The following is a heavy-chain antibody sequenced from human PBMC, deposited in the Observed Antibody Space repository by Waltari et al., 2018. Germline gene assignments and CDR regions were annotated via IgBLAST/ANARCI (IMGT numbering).Heavy chain of an antibody. CDR1: GFTFSSYA. J-gene: IGHJ6*02. CDR2: ISGSGGST. Sequence: EVQLLESGGGLVQPGGSLRLSCAASGFTFSSYAMSWVRQAPGKGLEWVSAISGSGGSTYYADSVKGRFTISRDNSKNTLYLQMNSLRAEDTAVYYCAKEDPSGEYVTYYYYYYGMDVWGQGTTVTVSS. CDR3: AKEDPSGEYVTYYYYYYGMDV. V-gene: IGHV3-23*01. D-gene: IGHD3-16*01.